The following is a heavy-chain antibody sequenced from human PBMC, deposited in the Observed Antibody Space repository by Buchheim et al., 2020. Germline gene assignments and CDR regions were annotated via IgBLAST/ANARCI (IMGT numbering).Heavy chain of an antibody. V-gene: IGHV3-74*02. J-gene: IGHJ4*02. CDR3: ARTKDIAGHFDY. Sequence: VQLVESGGGLVKPGGSLRLSCAASGFTFSDYYMSWIRQAPGKGLVWVSRINSDGSSTSYADSVKGRFTISRDNAKNTLYLQMNSLRAEDTAVYYCARTKDIAGHFDYWGQGTL. D-gene: IGHD6-13*01. CDR1: GFTFSDYY. CDR2: INSDGSST.